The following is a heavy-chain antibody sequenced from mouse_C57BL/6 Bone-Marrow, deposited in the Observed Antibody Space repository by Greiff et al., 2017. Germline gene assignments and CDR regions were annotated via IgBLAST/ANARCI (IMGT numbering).Heavy chain of an antibody. CDR1: GYTFTSSG. CDR3: ARAYYYGSSYGY. Sequence: QVQLQQSGAELARPGASVKLSCKASGYTFTSSGISWVKQRTGQGLEWIGEIYPRSGNTYYNAKFKGKATLTADKSSSTAYMELRSLTSEDSAVYFCARAYYYGSSYGYWGQGTTLTVSS. D-gene: IGHD1-1*01. J-gene: IGHJ2*01. V-gene: IGHV1-81*01. CDR2: IYPRSGNT.